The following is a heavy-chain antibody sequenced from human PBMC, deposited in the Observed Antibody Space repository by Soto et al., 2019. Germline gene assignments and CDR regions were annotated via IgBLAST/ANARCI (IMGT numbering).Heavy chain of an antibody. Sequence: QITLKESGPTQVKPTQTLTLTCTASGFSLSTIGVGVGWIRQPPGNALKWLALIFWNDDKRYSPSLMTSRTITTDTSNNQVVLTMTTMDPVDTATYYCAHTSGSSGWAIMDYWCQGTLVTVSS. CDR3: AHTSGSSGWAIMDY. CDR1: GFSLSTIGVG. J-gene: IGHJ4*02. D-gene: IGHD6-25*01. CDR2: IFWNDDK. V-gene: IGHV2-5*01.